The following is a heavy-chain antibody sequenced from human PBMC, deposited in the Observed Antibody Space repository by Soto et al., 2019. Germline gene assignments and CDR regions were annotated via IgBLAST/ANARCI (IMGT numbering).Heavy chain of an antibody. V-gene: IGHV3-23*01. J-gene: IGHJ4*02. D-gene: IGHD4-17*01. Sequence: EVQLLESGGGLVQPGGSLRLSCAASGFTFSSYAMSWVRQAPGKGLEWVSAISGSGGSTYYADSVKGRFTIPRDNSKNTLYLRMNSLRAEDTAVYYCATTPGYDYGDYGSLDYWGQGTLVTVSS. CDR1: GFTFSSYA. CDR3: ATTPGYDYGDYGSLDY. CDR2: ISGSGGST.